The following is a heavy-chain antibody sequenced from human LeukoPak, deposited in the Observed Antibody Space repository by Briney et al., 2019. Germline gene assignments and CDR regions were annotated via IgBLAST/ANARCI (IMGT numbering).Heavy chain of an antibody. CDR2: IIPIFGTA. Sequence: ASVKVSCKASGGTFSSYAISWVRQAPGQGLEWMGGIIPIFGTANYAQKFQGRVTITADESTSTAYMELSSLRSEDTAVYYCAKGPVEMATATTNQFNYWGQGTLVTVSS. J-gene: IGHJ4*02. D-gene: IGHD5-24*01. CDR3: AKGPVEMATATTNQFNY. V-gene: IGHV1-69*13. CDR1: GGTFSSYA.